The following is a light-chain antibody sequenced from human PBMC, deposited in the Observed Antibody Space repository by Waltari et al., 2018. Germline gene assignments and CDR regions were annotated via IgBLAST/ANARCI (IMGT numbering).Light chain of an antibody. CDR2: DVS. J-gene: IGLJ2*01. CDR3: SSYTHSNSLV. CDR1: SSDVGAYNY. Sequence: QSALTQPASVSGSPGQSITISCTGTSSDVGAYNYISWYQQRPGKAPKLMIYDVSNRTGGVSGRCSGSKCGNAASLTISGLQAEDEADYYCSSYTHSNSLVFGGGTNLTVL. V-gene: IGLV2-14*03.